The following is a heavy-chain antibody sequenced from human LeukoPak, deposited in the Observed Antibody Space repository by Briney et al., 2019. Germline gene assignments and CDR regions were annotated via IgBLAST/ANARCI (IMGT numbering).Heavy chain of an antibody. CDR2: VFSGNT. CDR1: GYSIRSGYY. Sequence: SETLCLTCAVSGYSIRSGYYWGWIRQPPGKGLEWIGSVFSGNTYYNPSLKSRVIISVDTSKNQFSLDLSSVTAADTAVYYCARLRGSYYYFDSWGQGALPTVSS. CDR3: ARLRGSYYYFDS. V-gene: IGHV4-38-2*01. D-gene: IGHD1-26*01. J-gene: IGHJ4*02.